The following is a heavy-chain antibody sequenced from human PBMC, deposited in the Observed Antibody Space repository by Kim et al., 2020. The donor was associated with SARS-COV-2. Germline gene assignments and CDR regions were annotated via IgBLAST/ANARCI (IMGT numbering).Heavy chain of an antibody. D-gene: IGHD1-26*01. CDR2: INAGNGNT. CDR3: ARVYRSGGSYQRAMTWFDP. V-gene: IGHV1-3*01. CDR1: GYTFTSYA. Sequence: ASVKVSCKASGYTFTSYAMHWVRQAPGQRLEWMGWINAGNGNTKYSQKFQGRVTITRDASASTAYMELSSLRSEDTAVYYCARVYRSGGSYQRAMTWFDPWGQGTLVTVSS. J-gene: IGHJ5*02.